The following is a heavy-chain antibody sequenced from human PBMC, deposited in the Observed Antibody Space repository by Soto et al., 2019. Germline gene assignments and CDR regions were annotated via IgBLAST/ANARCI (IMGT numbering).Heavy chain of an antibody. CDR3: AKDLSTWRGFGLGD. V-gene: IGHV3-23*01. CDR1: GFTFSTYA. Sequence: EVQLLESGGGSVQPGGSLRLSCAASGFTFSTYAMSWVRQAPGKGLEWVSVISGVGDSTYYADSVKGRFTISRDNSKNTLYLQMNSLRAEDTAVYYCAKDLSTWRGFGLGDWGQGTLVTVSS. D-gene: IGHD3-3*01. CDR2: ISGVGDST. J-gene: IGHJ4*02.